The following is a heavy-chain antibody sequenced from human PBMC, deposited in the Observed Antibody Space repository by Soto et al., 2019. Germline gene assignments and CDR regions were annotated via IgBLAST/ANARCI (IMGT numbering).Heavy chain of an antibody. CDR2: INSDGSST. CDR1: GFTFSSYW. D-gene: IGHD3-22*01. CDR3: AREMIVVSSHYYYYMDV. V-gene: IGHV3-74*01. Sequence: EVQLVESGGGLVQPGGSLRLSCAASGFTFSSYWMHWVRQAPGKGLVWVSRINSDGSSTSYADSVKGRFTISRDNAKNTLYLQMNSLSAEDTAVYYCAREMIVVSSHYYYYMDVWGKGTTVTVSS. J-gene: IGHJ6*03.